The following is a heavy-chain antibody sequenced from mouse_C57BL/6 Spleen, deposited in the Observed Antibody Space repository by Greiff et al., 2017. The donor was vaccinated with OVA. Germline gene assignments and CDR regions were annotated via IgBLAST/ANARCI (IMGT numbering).Heavy chain of an antibody. J-gene: IGHJ1*03. CDR3: ARAHPEVLRV. V-gene: IGHV1-64*01. CDR1: GYTFSSYW. D-gene: IGHD2-14*01. CDR2: IHPNSGST. Sequence: VQLQQPGAELVKPGASVKLSCKASGYTFSSYWMHWVKQRPGQGLEWIGMIHPNSGSTNYNEKFKSKATLTVDKSSSTAYMQLSSLTSEDSAVYYCARAHPEVLRVWGTGTTVTVSS.